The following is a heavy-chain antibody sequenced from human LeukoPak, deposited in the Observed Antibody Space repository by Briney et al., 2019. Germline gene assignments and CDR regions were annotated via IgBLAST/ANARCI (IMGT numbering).Heavy chain of an antibody. J-gene: IGHJ4*02. CDR1: GYTFTGYY. CDR3: ARVKLSFGMVFLTFDY. Sequence: GASVKVSCKASGYTFTGYYMHWVRQAPGQGLEWMGWINPNSGGTNYAQKFQGRVTMTRDTSISTAYMELSRLRSDDTAVYYCARVKLSFGMVFLTFDYWGQGTLVTVSS. D-gene: IGHD3-3*01. V-gene: IGHV1-2*02. CDR2: INPNSGGT.